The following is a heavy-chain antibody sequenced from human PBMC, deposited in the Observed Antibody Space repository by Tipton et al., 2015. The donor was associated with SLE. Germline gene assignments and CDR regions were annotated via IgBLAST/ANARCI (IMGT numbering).Heavy chain of an antibody. D-gene: IGHD2-8*02. CDR1: GYTFTNYG. Sequence: QLVQSGAEVRKPGASVKVSCKASGYTFTNYGISWVRQAPGQGLEWMGWISANNGDTKYAQRFQGRVTMTTDTSTSTTYMALRNPRSDDTAIYYCARECTGTGCLDYWGQGTLVTVSS. V-gene: IGHV1-18*01. CDR3: ARECTGTGCLDY. CDR2: ISANNGDT. J-gene: IGHJ4*02.